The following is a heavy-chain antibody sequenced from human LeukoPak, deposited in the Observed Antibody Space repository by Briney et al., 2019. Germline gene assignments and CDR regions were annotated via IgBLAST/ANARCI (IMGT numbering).Heavy chain of an antibody. CDR3: ARGPGFDY. V-gene: IGHV4-34*01. CDR2: INHSGST. Sequence: SETLSLTCAVYGGSFSGYYWSWIRQPPGKGLEWIGEINHSGSTNYNPSLKSRVTISVDTSKNQFSLKLSSVTAADTAVYYCARGPGFDYWGQGTLVTVSS. J-gene: IGHJ4*02. CDR1: GGSFSGYY.